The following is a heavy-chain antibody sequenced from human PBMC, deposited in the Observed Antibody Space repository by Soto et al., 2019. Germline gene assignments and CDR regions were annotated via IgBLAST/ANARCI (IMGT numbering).Heavy chain of an antibody. CDR3: ARSGAPLPLYYFDY. Sequence: ASVKVFCKASGYTFTGYYMHWVRQAPGQGLEWMGWINPNSGGTNYAQKFQGWVTMTRDTSISTAYMELSRLRSDDTAVYYCARSGAPLPLYYFDYWGQGTLVTV. CDR1: GYTFTGYY. J-gene: IGHJ4*02. CDR2: INPNSGGT. D-gene: IGHD1-26*01. V-gene: IGHV1-2*04.